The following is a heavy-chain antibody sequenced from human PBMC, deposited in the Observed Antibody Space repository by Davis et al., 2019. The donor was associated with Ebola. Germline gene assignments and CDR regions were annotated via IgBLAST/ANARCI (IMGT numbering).Heavy chain of an antibody. CDR1: GFTLTSYS. Sequence: GESLKISCAAFGFTLTSYSMTWVRQAPGKGLEWVSGISGGGGSTYYADSVKGRFTISRDNSKNTLYLQMNSLRAEDTAVYYCAKGSLYGSRSITAGVDVWGQGTTVTVSS. J-gene: IGHJ6*02. CDR3: AKGSLYGSRSITAGVDV. D-gene: IGHD4-17*01. CDR2: ISGGGGST. V-gene: IGHV3-23*01.